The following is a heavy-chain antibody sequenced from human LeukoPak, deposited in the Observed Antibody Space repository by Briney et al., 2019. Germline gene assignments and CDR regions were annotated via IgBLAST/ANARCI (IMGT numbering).Heavy chain of an antibody. Sequence: PSETLSLXCTVSGGSISSYYWSWIRQPPGKVLEWIGYIYYSGSTNYNPSLKSRVTISVDTSKNQFSLKLSSVTAADTAVYYCARDSYCSGGSCYSDWYYYYYMDVWGKGTTVTVSS. CDR3: ARDSYCSGGSCYSDWYYYYYMDV. J-gene: IGHJ6*03. D-gene: IGHD2-15*01. CDR1: GGSISSYY. CDR2: IYYSGST. V-gene: IGHV4-59*01.